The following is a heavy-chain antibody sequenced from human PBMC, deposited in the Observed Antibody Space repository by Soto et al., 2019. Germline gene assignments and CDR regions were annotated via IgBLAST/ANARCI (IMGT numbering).Heavy chain of an antibody. Sequence: GGSLSLSCAASGFTFSSYAMSWVRQAPGKGLEWVSAISGSGGSTYYADSVKGRFTISRDNSKNTLYLQMNSLRAEDTAVYYCAKLLRYSSSSSPLDYWGQGTLVTVSS. CDR3: AKLLRYSSSSSPLDY. D-gene: IGHD6-13*01. J-gene: IGHJ4*02. CDR2: ISGSGGST. CDR1: GFTFSSYA. V-gene: IGHV3-23*01.